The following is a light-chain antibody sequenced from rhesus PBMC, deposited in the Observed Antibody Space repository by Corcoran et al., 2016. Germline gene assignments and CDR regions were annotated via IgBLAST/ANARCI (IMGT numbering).Light chain of an antibody. CDR3: QHYSNWPYS. CDR2: GAS. CDR1: QSGSSK. Sequence: EIVLMQSPATLSLSPGERATLSCRASQSGSSKLAWYQQKPEQTPRLLIYGASSRASGIPDRVSASGSGTAFTFTISSLEPEDFAFYYCQHYSNWPYSFGQGTKVEI. V-gene: IGKV3-42*03. J-gene: IGKJ2*01.